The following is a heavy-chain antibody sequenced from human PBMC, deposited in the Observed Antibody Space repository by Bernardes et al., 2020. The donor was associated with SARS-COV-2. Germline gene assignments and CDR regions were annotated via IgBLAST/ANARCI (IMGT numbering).Heavy chain of an antibody. V-gene: IGHV3-74*01. D-gene: IGHD2-21*02. CDR2: INGDGNSI. Sequence: GGSLRLSCAASGFTFSSYWMHWIRQVPGKGLVWVSRINGDGNSINYADSVKGRFTISRDNFKNTVSLQMNSLRAEDTALYYCAKDYDFCGGDCYPLRLFHRWGQGTLVTVSS. CDR1: GFTFSSYW. J-gene: IGHJ1*01. CDR3: AKDYDFCGGDCYPLRLFHR.